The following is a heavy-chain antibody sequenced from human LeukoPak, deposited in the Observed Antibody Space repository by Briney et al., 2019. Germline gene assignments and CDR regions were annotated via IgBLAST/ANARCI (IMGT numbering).Heavy chain of an antibody. CDR2: IYYSGST. Sequence: SETLSLTCAVYGGSFSGYYWSWIRQPPGKGLEWIGYIYYSGSTNYNPSLKSRVTISVDTSKNQFSLKLSSVTAADTAVYYCARVSFPYYYYGMDVWGQGTTVTVSS. CDR3: ARVSFPYYYYGMDV. J-gene: IGHJ6*02. V-gene: IGHV4-59*01. CDR1: GGSFSGYY. D-gene: IGHD3-16*02.